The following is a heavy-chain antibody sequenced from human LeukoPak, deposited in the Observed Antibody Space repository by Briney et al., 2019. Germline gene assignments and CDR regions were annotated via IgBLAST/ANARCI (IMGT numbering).Heavy chain of an antibody. V-gene: IGHV3-23*01. CDR3: AKDNGWELPIFDY. J-gene: IGHJ4*02. D-gene: IGHD1-26*01. Sequence: GGSLRLSCAASGFTFSSYSMNWVRQAPGKGLEWVSTISGSGNSTYYADSVKGRFPISRDNSKNTLYLQMNSLRAEDTAVYFCAKDNGWELPIFDYWGQGTLVTVSS. CDR2: ISGSGNST. CDR1: GFTFSSYS.